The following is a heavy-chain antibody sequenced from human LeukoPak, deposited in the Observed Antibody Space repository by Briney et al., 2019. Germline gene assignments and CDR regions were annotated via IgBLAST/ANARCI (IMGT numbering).Heavy chain of an antibody. D-gene: IGHD3-10*01. CDR3: ARHPPFGAGSYYHYYFDY. J-gene: IGHJ4*02. CDR2: IYYSGST. V-gene: IGHV4-59*08. Sequence: SETLPLTCTVSGGSISSYYWSWIRQPPGKGLEWIGYIYYSGSTNYNPSLKSRVTISVDTSKNQFSLKLSSVTAADTAVYYCARHPPFGAGSYYHYYFDYWGQGTLVTVSS. CDR1: GGSISSYY.